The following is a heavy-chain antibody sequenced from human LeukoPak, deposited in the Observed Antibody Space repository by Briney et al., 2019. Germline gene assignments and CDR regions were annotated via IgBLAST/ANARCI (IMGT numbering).Heavy chain of an antibody. CDR3: ARVCSPVYGMDV. CDR2: INPNSGGT. Sequence: ASVKVSCKASGYAFTGHYIHWVRQAPGQGLEWMGWINPNSGGTNYAQKFQGRVTVTRDTSISTAYMELSRLTSDDTAVYYCARVCSPVYGMDVWGQGTTVTVSS. V-gene: IGHV1-2*02. CDR1: GYAFTGHY. J-gene: IGHJ6*02. D-gene: IGHD2-15*01.